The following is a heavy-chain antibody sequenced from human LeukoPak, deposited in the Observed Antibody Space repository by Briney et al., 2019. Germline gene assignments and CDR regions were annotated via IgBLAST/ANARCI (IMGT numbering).Heavy chain of an antibody. V-gene: IGHV3-23*01. Sequence: GGSLRLSCAASGFTLSSYAMSWVRQAPGKGLEWVSGISGSGGSTYHADSVKGRFTISRDSSKNTLYLQMNSLRAEDTAVYYCAKSSPMTMVRGANDYGGQGTLVTVSS. CDR3: AKSSPMTMVRGANDY. CDR1: GFTLSSYA. J-gene: IGHJ4*02. D-gene: IGHD3-10*01. CDR2: ISGSGGST.